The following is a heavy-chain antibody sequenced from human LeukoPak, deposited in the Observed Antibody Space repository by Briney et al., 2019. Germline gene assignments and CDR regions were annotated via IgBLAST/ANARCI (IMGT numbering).Heavy chain of an antibody. CDR3: ARQYCSSTSCYYYYYYGMDV. V-gene: IGHV4-39*01. Sequence: SETLSLTCTVSGGSISSSSYYWGWIRQPPGKGLDWIGSIYYSGSTYYNPSLKSRVTISVDTSKNQFSLKLSSVTAADTAVYYCARQYCSSTSCYYYYYYGMDVWGQGTTVTVSS. J-gene: IGHJ6*02. D-gene: IGHD2-2*01. CDR2: IYYSGST. CDR1: GGSISSSSYY.